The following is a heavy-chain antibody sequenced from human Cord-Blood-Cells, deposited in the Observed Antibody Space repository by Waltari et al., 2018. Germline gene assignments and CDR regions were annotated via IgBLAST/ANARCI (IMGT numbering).Heavy chain of an antibody. V-gene: IGHV3-30-3*01. CDR1: GFPFSSYA. CDR2: ISYSGSNK. CDR3: ARDPESYGYFDY. Sequence: QVQLVESGGGVVQPGRSLRLSCAASGFPFSSYAMHWVRQAPGKGVGWLAVISYSGSNKYYEDSVKGRFTISRDNSKNTLYLQMNSLRAEDTAVYYCARDPESYGYFDYWGQGTLVTVSS. J-gene: IGHJ4*02. D-gene: IGHD5-18*01.